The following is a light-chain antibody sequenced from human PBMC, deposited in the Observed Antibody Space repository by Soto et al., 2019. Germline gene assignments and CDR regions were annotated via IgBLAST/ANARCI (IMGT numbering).Light chain of an antibody. CDR3: QSYDIKNHWV. CDR2: EDN. CDR1: SGSIASNY. V-gene: IGLV6-57*04. Sequence: NFMLTQPHSVSESTRKTVTISCTRSSGSIASNYVQWYQQRPGSAPTPVIYEDNERPSGVPDRFSGSIDSSSNSASLTISGLKTDDEADYYCQSYDIKNHWVFGGGTKLTVL. J-gene: IGLJ3*02.